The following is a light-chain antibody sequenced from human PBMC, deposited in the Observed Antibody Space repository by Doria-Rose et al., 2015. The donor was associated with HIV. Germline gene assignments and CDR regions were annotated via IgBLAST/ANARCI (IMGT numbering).Light chain of an antibody. J-gene: IGKJ1*01. CDR3: HQYASSRT. CDR2: GAS. Sequence: EIVLTQSLGTLSLSPGERAILSCRASQSVSANYLAWYQQRPGQSPRLLIYGASSRATDIPDRFSGSGSGTDFTHTISRLEPEDFAVYYCHQYASSRTFGQGTKVEIK. V-gene: IGKV3-20*01. CDR1: QSVSANY.